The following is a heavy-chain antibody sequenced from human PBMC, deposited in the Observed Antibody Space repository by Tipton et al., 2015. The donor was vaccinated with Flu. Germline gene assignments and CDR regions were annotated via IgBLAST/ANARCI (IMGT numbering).Heavy chain of an antibody. CDR2: VHRTRSP. CDR3: VRRDYSNYVSEPKNWFDT. CDR1: GDSIGSGYF. V-gene: IGHV4-38-2*01. Sequence: TLSLTCSVSGDSIGSGYFWGWIRQPPGKGLEWIGNVHRTRSPYYNPSLRSRVIMTVDGAKNQFSLRLTSVTATDTAVYYCVRRDYSNYVSEPKNWFDTWGPGTLVTVSS. J-gene: IGHJ5*02. D-gene: IGHD4-11*01.